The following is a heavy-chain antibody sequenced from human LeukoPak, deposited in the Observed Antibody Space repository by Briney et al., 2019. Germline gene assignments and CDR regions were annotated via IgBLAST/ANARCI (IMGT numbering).Heavy chain of an antibody. CDR3: AREGLPYSGDH. V-gene: IGHV3-7*01. D-gene: IGHD4-11*01. J-gene: IGHJ4*02. Sequence: GGSLRLSCAASGFSFSTYWMRWARQTPGKGLEWVANIKGDGSEINYVDSVKGRLTISRDNAKNSLSLQMNSLTADDTGVYYCAREGLPYSGDHWGQGTLVTVSS. CDR1: GFSFSTYW. CDR2: IKGDGSEI.